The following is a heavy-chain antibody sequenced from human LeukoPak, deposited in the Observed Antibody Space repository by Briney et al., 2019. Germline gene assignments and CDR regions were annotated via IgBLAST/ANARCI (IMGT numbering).Heavy chain of an antibody. CDR1: GFTFSSYW. D-gene: IGHD6-13*01. V-gene: IGHV3-7*01. Sequence: PGGSLRLSCAASGFTFSSYWMCWVRQAPGKGLEWVANIKQDGSEKYYVDSVKGRFTISRDNAKNSLYLQMNSLRAEDTAVYYCARGGSKSAQQLVDYWGQGTLVTVSS. CDR2: IKQDGSEK. J-gene: IGHJ4*02. CDR3: ARGGSKSAQQLVDY.